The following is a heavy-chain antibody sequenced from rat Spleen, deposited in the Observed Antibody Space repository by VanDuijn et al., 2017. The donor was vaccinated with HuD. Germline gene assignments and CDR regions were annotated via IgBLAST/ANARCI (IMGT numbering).Heavy chain of an antibody. D-gene: IGHD4-3*01. J-gene: IGHJ2*01. CDR3: ARDGGELGY. Sequence: VQLQESGPGLVKPSQSLSLTCTVSGFSLTSYHVSWVRQFPGKGLEWMGVIWTSGSTAYNSLLKSRLSISRDTSKSQVFLKMNSLQTEDTATYYCARDGGELGYWGQGVMVTVSS. CDR1: GFSLTSYH. V-gene: IGHV2-43*01. CDR2: IWTSGST.